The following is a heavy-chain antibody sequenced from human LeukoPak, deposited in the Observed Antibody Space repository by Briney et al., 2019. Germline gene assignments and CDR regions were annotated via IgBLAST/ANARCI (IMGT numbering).Heavy chain of an antibody. CDR2: IVVGSGNT. CDR1: GFTFSSST. Sequence: ASVKVSCKASGFTFSSSTVQWVRQARGQRLEWIGWIVVGSGNTNNAQKFQERVTITRDKSTSTAYMELSSLRSEDTAVYYCAADLLITGTTMEGAFDIWGQGTMVTVSS. CDR3: AADLLITGTTMEGAFDI. D-gene: IGHD1-7*01. J-gene: IGHJ3*02. V-gene: IGHV1-58*01.